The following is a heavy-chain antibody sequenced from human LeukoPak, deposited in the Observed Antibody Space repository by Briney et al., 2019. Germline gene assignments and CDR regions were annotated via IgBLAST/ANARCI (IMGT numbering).Heavy chain of an antibody. CDR1: GGSISSYY. CDR2: IYYSGST. J-gene: IGHJ4*02. Sequence: PSETLSLTCTVSGGSISSYYWSWIRQPPGKGLEWIGYIYYSGSTNYNPSLKSRVTISVDTSKNQFSLKLSSVTAADTAVYYCARDNGDYVPRFDFWGQGTLVTVSS. D-gene: IGHD4-17*01. V-gene: IGHV4-59*01. CDR3: ARDNGDYVPRFDF.